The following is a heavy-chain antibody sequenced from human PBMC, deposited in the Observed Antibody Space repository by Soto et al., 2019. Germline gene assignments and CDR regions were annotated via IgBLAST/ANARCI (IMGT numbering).Heavy chain of an antibody. J-gene: IGHJ4*02. Sequence: LRLSCTASGFAFRNYDMTWVRQAPGEGLEWVSTVSGSGDVTYYADSVKGRFIISRDNWKNLIYLLINGLRAEDTATYYCAKVVPSSGWSLDYWGQGTLVTVSS. CDR2: VSGSGDVT. D-gene: IGHD3-22*01. CDR1: GFAFRNYD. V-gene: IGHV3-23*01. CDR3: AKVVPSSGWSLDY.